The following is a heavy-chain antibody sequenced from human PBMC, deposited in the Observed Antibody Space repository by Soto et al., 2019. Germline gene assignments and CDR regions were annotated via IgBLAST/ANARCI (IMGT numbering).Heavy chain of an antibody. V-gene: IGHV3-33*01. CDR1: GFTFSSYG. CDR3: ARDQGPMIVVVLDY. Sequence: GGSLRLSCAASGFTFSSYGMHWVRQAPGKGLEWVAVIWYDGSNKYYADSVKGRFTISRDNSKNTLYLQMNSLRAEDTAVYYCARDQGPMIVVVLDYWGQGTLVTVSS. CDR2: IWYDGSNK. D-gene: IGHD3-22*01. J-gene: IGHJ4*02.